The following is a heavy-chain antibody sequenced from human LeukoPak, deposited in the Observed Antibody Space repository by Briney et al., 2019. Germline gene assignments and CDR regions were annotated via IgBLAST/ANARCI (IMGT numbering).Heavy chain of an antibody. CDR2: INPSGGST. J-gene: IGHJ4*02. CDR3: ARVYGDDSSGRPHDY. D-gene: IGHD3-22*01. V-gene: IGHV1-46*01. Sequence: ASVKVSCKASGYTFTSYYMHWVRQAPGQGLEWMGIINPSGGSTSYAQKFQGRVTMTRDTSTSTVYMELSSLRSEDTAVYYCARVYGDDSSGRPHDYWGQGTLVTVSS. CDR1: GYTFTSYY.